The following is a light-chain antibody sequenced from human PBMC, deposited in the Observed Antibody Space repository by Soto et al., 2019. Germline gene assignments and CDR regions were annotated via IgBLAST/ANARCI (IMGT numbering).Light chain of an antibody. CDR1: SSDVGGYNY. Sequence: QSALTQPPSASGSPGQSVTISCTGTSSDVGGYNYVSWYQQHPGKAPKLMIYEVSKRPSGVPERLSGSKSGNTASLTVSGLQDEDEADYYCSSYAGSNNLVFGGGTKLTVL. CDR3: SSYAGSNNLV. CDR2: EVS. V-gene: IGLV2-8*01. J-gene: IGLJ2*01.